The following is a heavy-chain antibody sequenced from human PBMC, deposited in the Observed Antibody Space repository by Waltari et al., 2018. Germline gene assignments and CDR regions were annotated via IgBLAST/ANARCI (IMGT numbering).Heavy chain of an antibody. CDR1: GYSFTSYW. CDR3: ARTGRVQGDCSGGSCYLYYYYYMDV. J-gene: IGHJ6*03. D-gene: IGHD2-15*01. Sequence: EVQLVQSGAEVKKPGESLKISCKGSGYSFTSYWIGWVRQMPGKGLEWMGIIYPGDSDTRYSPSFQGQVTISADKSISTAYLQWSSLKASDTAMYYCARTGRVQGDCSGGSCYLYYYYYMDVWGKGTTVTVSS. CDR2: IYPGDSDT. V-gene: IGHV5-51*01.